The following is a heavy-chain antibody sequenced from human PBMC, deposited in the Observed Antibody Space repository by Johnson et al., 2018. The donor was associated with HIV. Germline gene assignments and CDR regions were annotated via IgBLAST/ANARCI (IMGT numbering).Heavy chain of an antibody. CDR2: ILSSGDLI. CDR1: GFTFSDYY. J-gene: IGHJ3*02. V-gene: IGHV3-11*04. CDR3: ARRTGTALFDI. D-gene: IGHD3-10*01. Sequence: QLQLVESGGGLVKPGGSLRLSCAASGFTFSDYYMTWIRQAPGKGLVWLSFILSSGDLIRYADSVKGRFTISRDNAKNSMILQMNSLRDEDTAVYYCARRTGTALFDIWGQGTLVTVSS.